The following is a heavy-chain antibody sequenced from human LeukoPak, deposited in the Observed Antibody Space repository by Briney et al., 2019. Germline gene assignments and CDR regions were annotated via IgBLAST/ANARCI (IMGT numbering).Heavy chain of an antibody. CDR1: GDSISSGTYY. CDR3: ARGSGSYSGH. CDR2: IYHSGST. D-gene: IGHD1-26*01. J-gene: IGHJ4*02. Sequence: SETLSLTCTVSGDSISSGTYYWSWIRQPPGKGLEWIGYIYHSGSTYYNPSLKSRVTISVDRSKNQFSLKLSSVTAADTAVYYCARGSGSYSGHWGQGTLVTVSS. V-gene: IGHV4-30-2*01.